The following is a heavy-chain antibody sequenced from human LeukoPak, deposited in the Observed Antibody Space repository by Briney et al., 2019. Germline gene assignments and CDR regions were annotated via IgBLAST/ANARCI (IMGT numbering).Heavy chain of an antibody. CDR3: ARLDRYDYVWGSYRYTAWYFDY. Sequence: SETLSLTCTVSGGSISSYYWSWIRQPAGKGLEWIGRIYTSGSTNYNPSLKSRVTMSVDTSKNQFSLKLSSVTAADTAVYYCARLDRYDYVWGSYRYTAWYFDYWGQGTLVTVSS. D-gene: IGHD3-16*02. CDR1: GGSISSYY. V-gene: IGHV4-4*07. CDR2: IYTSGST. J-gene: IGHJ4*02.